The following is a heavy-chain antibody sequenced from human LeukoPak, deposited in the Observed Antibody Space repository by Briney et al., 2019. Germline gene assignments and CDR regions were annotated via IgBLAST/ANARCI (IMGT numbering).Heavy chain of an antibody. CDR2: IIPIFGIT. CDR3: ASGRMTTEPTYCPDP. V-gene: IGHV1-69*04. J-gene: IGHJ5*02. CDR1: GGTFISNA. D-gene: IGHD4-11*01. Sequence: GASVKVSCKASGGTFISNAITWVRQAPGQGLEWMGRIIPIFGITDYAQKFQGRVTITADKSTNTAYMEFSSLRSEDTAVYCCASGRMTTEPTYCPDPWGQGTLITVSS.